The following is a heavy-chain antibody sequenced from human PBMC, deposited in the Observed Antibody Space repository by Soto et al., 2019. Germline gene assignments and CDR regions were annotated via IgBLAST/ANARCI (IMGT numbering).Heavy chain of an antibody. CDR1: GYRFTSYY. V-gene: IGHV1-46*03. J-gene: IGHJ5*02. Sequence: ASVKVSCKASGYRFTSYYMHWVRQAPGQGLEWMGIINPNSGITNYAQNIQGRVTMTRDTSTSTVYMELSSLKSEDTAVYYCARSRGAAAGINWFDPWGQGTLVTVSS. CDR2: INPNSGIT. CDR3: ARSRGAAAGINWFDP. D-gene: IGHD6-13*01.